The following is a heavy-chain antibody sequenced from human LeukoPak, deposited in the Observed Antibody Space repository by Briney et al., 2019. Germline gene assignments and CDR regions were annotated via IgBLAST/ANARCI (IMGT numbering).Heavy chain of an antibody. Sequence: GSLRLSCAASGFTFSSYAMHWVRQAPGKGLEWVAVISYDGSNKYYADSVKGRFTISRDNSKNTLYLQMNSLRAEDTAVYYCARVPTAAGTGVDYWGQGTLVTVSS. D-gene: IGHD6-13*01. CDR3: ARVPTAAGTGVDY. CDR1: GFTFSSYA. V-gene: IGHV3-30-3*01. J-gene: IGHJ4*02. CDR2: ISYDGSNK.